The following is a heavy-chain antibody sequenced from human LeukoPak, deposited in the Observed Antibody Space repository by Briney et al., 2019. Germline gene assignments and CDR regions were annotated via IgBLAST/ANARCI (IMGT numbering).Heavy chain of an antibody. J-gene: IGHJ4*02. CDR1: GYPFSNYG. Sequence: ASVKVSCKTSGYPFSNYGVAWVRQAPGQGPEWMGWISTNDGGTQYSQKFQERVALTRDTSTNTVHMELWTSRSDDTAVYYCARDTNYEIDYWGQGTLVIVSS. CDR2: ISTNDGGT. V-gene: IGHV1-18*01. D-gene: IGHD4/OR15-4a*01. CDR3: ARDTNYEIDY.